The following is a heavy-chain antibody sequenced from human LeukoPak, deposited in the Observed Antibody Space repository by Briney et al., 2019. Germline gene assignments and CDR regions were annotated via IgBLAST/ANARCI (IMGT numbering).Heavy chain of an antibody. V-gene: IGHV3-23*01. J-gene: IGHJ4*02. CDR1: GFTFSNYA. D-gene: IGHD3-10*01. CDR2: ISGSGGST. Sequence: GGSLRLSCAASGFTFSNYAMSWVRQAPGKGLEWVSAISGSGGSTYYADSVKGRFTISRDNSKNTLYLQMNSLRAEDTAVYYCAKDLYYYGSGSYLPYYFGYWGQGTLVTVSS. CDR3: AKDLYYYGSGSYLPYYFGY.